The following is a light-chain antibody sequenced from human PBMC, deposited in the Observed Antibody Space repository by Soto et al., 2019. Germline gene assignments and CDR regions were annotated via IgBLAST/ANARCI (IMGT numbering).Light chain of an antibody. V-gene: IGKV1-33*01. Sequence: DIQMTQSPSSLSASVGDRVTITCQASQDISNYLNWYQQKPGKAPKLLIYDASNLETGVPSRFSGSGSETDFTFTISSLQPEDIPTYYCQQYDNLPLTFGGGTKVEIK. J-gene: IGKJ4*01. CDR2: DAS. CDR1: QDISNY. CDR3: QQYDNLPLT.